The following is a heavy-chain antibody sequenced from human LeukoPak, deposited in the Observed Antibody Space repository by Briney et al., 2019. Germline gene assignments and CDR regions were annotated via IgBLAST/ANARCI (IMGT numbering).Heavy chain of an antibody. Sequence: SETLSLTCTVSGGSISSSAYYWGWIRRPPGKGLEWIGSIYYSGSTYYNPSLKSRVTVSVDTSKNQFSLNLSSVTAADTAVYYCVRGSTLRHYQYWGQGTLVTVSS. D-gene: IGHD3-16*01. J-gene: IGHJ4*02. CDR2: IYYSGST. CDR1: GGSISSSAYY. V-gene: IGHV4-39*01. CDR3: VRGSTLRHYQY.